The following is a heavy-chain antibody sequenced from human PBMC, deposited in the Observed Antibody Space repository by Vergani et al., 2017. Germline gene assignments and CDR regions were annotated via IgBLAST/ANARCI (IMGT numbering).Heavy chain of an antibody. J-gene: IGHJ4*02. D-gene: IGHD1-26*01. Sequence: QVQLQESCPGLVKPSQTLSLTCTVPGSSISSGSYYLSWIRQPAGKGLEWIGHIYTSGSTNYNPSLKSRVTISVDTSKNQFALKLSFVAAADTAVYYFARASGSNVEWFDYWGQGTLVTVSS. CDR3: ARASGSNVEWFDY. V-gene: IGHV4-61*02. CDR1: GSSISSGSYY. CDR2: IYTSGST.